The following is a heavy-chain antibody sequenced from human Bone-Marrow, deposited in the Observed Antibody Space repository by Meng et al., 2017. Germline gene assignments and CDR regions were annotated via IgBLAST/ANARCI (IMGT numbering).Heavy chain of an antibody. CDR1: GFTFSSYA. CDR2: ISYDGSNK. CDR3: ARDTPLIYYDSSGYYDY. V-gene: IGHV3-30*04. J-gene: IGHJ4*02. D-gene: IGHD3-22*01. Sequence: GESLKISCAASGFTFSSYAMHWVRQAPGKGLEWVAVISYDGSNKYYADSVKGRFTISRDNSKNTLYLQMNSLRAEDTAVYYCARDTPLIYYDSSGYYDYWGQGTLVTVSS.